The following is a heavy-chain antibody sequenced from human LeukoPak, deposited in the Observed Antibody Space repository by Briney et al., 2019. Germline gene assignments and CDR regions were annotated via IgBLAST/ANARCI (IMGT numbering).Heavy chain of an antibody. Sequence: PSETLSLTCAVYGGSFSGYYWSWIRQPPGKGLEWIGEINHSGSTNYNPSLKSRVTISVDTSKNQFTLKLSSVTAADTAVYYCARWGHYYYDSSGYYYRADYYYGMDVWGQGTTVTVSS. D-gene: IGHD3-22*01. J-gene: IGHJ6*02. CDR2: INHSGST. CDR3: ARWGHYYYDSSGYYYRADYYYGMDV. V-gene: IGHV4-34*01. CDR1: GGSFSGYY.